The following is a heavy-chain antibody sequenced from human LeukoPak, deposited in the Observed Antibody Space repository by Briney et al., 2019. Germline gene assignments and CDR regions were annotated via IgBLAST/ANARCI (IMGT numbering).Heavy chain of an antibody. D-gene: IGHD5-12*01. CDR1: GYSFSTYW. J-gene: IGHJ4*02. CDR2: IYPGDSDT. CDR3: ARGGYSGYEFDC. V-gene: IGHV5-51*01. Sequence: GESLKISCRASGYSFSTYWIGWVRQMPGKGLEWMGVIYPGDSDTRYSPSFQGQVTISADKSITTAYLQWSSLKASDTVVYYCARGGYSGYEFDCWGQGTLVTVSS.